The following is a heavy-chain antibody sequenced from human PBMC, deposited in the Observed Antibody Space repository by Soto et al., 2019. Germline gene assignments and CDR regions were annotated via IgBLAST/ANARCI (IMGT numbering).Heavy chain of an antibody. CDR1: GFTVSSNY. CDR2: IYSGGNT. V-gene: IGHV3-66*04. Sequence: GGSLRLSCAASGFTVSSNYMSWVRQARGKGLEWVSVIYSGGNTYYADSVKGRFTISRDNSKNMLYLQMNSLRAEDTALYYCARQLGRETFDLWGQGTMVTVSS. D-gene: IGHD1-26*01. J-gene: IGHJ3*01. CDR3: ARQLGRETFDL.